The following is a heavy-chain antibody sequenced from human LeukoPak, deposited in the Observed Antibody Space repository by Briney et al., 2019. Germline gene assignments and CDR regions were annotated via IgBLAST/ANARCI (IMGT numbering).Heavy chain of an antibody. CDR1: GYSFTTYD. D-gene: IGHD5-18*01. J-gene: IGHJ4*02. Sequence: ASAKVSCKASGYSFTTYDINWVRQATGQGLEWMGRMNPNSGNTGYAQRFQGRVTMTRGTSISTAYMELNSLTSEDTAVYYCAKNVRDTGTFDYWGQGTLVTVSS. CDR3: AKNVRDTGTFDY. CDR2: MNPNSGNT. V-gene: IGHV1-8*01.